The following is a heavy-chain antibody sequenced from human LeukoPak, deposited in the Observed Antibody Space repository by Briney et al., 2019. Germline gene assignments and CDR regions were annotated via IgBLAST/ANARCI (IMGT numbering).Heavy chain of an antibody. J-gene: IGHJ3*02. CDR1: GGSISSSSYY. V-gene: IGHV4-39*07. D-gene: IGHD5-24*01. CDR3: ARGGQLLSSRWRFRAFDI. CDR2: IYYSGST. Sequence: SETLSLTCTVSGGSISSSSYYWGWIRQPPGKELEWIGSIYYSGSTYYNPSLKSRVTISVDTSKNQFSLRLSSVTAADTAVYYCARGGQLLSSRWRFRAFDIWGQGTMVTVS.